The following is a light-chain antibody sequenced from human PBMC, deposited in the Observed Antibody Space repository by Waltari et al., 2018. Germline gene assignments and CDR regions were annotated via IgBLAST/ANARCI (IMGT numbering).Light chain of an antibody. V-gene: IGLV2-8*01. CDR2: EVN. CDR1: SSDVGGYDY. Sequence: QSALSQPPSASGSPGQSVAISCTGTSSDVGGYDYFSWNQHHPGKSPQLMIYEVNKRPSGVPDRLSGSKSGNTASLTVSGLQAEDEADYYCCSYAGNAIYVFGTGTKVTVL. J-gene: IGLJ1*01. CDR3: CSYAGNAIYV.